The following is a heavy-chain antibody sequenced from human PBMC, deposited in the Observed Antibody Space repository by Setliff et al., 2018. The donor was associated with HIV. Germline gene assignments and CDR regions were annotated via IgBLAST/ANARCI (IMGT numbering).Heavy chain of an antibody. CDR3: AKAPGWLFLSHY. CDR1: GFNFSAYG. CDR2: IWFDGTKT. J-gene: IGHJ4*02. Sequence: GGSLRLSCAASGFNFSAYGMHWVRQVPGKGLRWVAFIWFDGTKTYYADSVKGRFTISRDNSKNTLYLQMNSLRVEDTAIYYCAKAPGWLFLSHYWGQGTLVTVSS. D-gene: IGHD3-22*01. V-gene: IGHV3-30*02.